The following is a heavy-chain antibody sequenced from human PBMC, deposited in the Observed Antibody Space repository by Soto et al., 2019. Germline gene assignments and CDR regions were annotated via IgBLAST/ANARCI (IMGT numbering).Heavy chain of an antibody. V-gene: IGHV3-23*01. Sequence: EVQLLESGGGLVKPGGSLSLSCEASGFTFSSYAMSWVRQAPGKGLEWVSAISGSGGSTYYADSVKGRFTISRDNSKNTLYLQMNSLRAEDTAVYYCAKEKQWLVPAPGYWGQGTLVTVSS. CDR2: ISGSGGST. CDR3: AKEKQWLVPAPGY. J-gene: IGHJ4*02. D-gene: IGHD6-19*01. CDR1: GFTFSSYA.